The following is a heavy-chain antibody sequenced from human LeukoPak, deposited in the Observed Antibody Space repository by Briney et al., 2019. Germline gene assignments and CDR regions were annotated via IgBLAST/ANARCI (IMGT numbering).Heavy chain of an antibody. J-gene: IGHJ6*02. D-gene: IGHD3-16*01. Sequence: PGGSLRLSCAASGSTFSRYWMSWVRQAPGKGLEWVASVNHNGNVNYYVDSVKGRFTISRDNAKNSLYLQMSNLRAEDTAVYFCARGGGLDVWGQGATVTVSS. V-gene: IGHV3-7*03. CDR2: VNHNGNVN. CDR3: ARGGGLDV. CDR1: GSTFSRYW.